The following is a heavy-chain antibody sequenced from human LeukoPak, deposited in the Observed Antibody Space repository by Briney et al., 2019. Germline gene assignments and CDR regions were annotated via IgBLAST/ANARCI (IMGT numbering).Heavy chain of an antibody. CDR1: GGSISSYY. V-gene: IGHV4-4*07. D-gene: IGHD2-21*01. J-gene: IGHJ3*02. Sequence: PSETLSLTCTVSGGSISSYYWSWIRQPAGKGLEWIGRIYTSGSTNYNPSLKSRVTMSVDTSKNQFSLKLSSVTAADTAVYYCARDRRMVTAYGAFDIWGQGTMVTVSS. CDR2: IYTSGST. CDR3: ARDRRMVTAYGAFDI.